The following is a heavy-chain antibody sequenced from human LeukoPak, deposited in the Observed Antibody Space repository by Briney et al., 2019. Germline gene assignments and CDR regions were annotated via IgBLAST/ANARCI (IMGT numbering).Heavy chain of an antibody. Sequence: GGPLRLSCAASGFTFSSYAMHWVRQAPGKGLEWVAVISYDGSNKYYADSVKGRFTISRDNSKNTLYLQMNSLRAEDTAVYYCARENSGSCSHFDYWGQGTLVTVSS. D-gene: IGHD1-26*01. CDR1: GFTFSSYA. CDR3: ARENSGSCSHFDY. CDR2: ISYDGSNK. V-gene: IGHV3-30-3*01. J-gene: IGHJ4*02.